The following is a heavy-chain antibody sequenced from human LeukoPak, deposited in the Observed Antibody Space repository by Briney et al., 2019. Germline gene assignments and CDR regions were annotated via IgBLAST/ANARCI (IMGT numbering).Heavy chain of an antibody. D-gene: IGHD5-24*01. V-gene: IGHV1-2*02. CDR3: AREGIGGKMATIGIGY. CDR1: GYTFTGYY. CDR2: INPNSGGT. J-gene: IGHJ4*02. Sequence: ASVKVSCKASGYTFTGYYMHWVRQAPGQGLEWMGWINPNSGGTNYAQKFQGRVTMTRDTSISTAYMELSRLRSDDTAVYYCAREGIGGKMATIGIGYWGQGTLVTVSS.